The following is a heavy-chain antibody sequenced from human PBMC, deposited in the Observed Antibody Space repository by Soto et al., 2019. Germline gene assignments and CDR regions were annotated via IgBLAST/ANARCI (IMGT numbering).Heavy chain of an antibody. CDR2: IIPIFGTA. CDR1: GGTFSSYA. CDR3: ARDFAPSDIVLMVHALRYHYYYYGMDV. V-gene: IGHV1-69*13. Sequence: SVKVSCKASGGTFSSYAISWVRQAPGQGLEWMGGIIPIFGTANYAQKFQGRVTITADESTSTAYMELSSLRSEDTAVYYCARDFAPSDIVLMVHALRYHYYYYGMDVWGQGTPVTGSS. J-gene: IGHJ6*02. D-gene: IGHD2-8*01.